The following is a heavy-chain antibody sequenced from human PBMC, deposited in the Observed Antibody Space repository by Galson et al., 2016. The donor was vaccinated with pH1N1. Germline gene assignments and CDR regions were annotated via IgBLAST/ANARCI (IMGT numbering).Heavy chain of an antibody. V-gene: IGHV5-51*03. CDR3: ARYAVTYYYDSSGYPDWYFDL. CDR1: GYSFTSYW. D-gene: IGHD3-22*01. J-gene: IGHJ2*01. CDR2: IYPGDSDT. Sequence: QSGAEVKKPGESLKISCKGSGYSFTSYWIGWVRQMPGKGLEWMGIIYPGDSDTRYSPSFQGQVTISADKSTSTAYLPWSSLKASDTAIYYCARYAVTYYYDSSGYPDWYFDLWGRGTLVTVSS.